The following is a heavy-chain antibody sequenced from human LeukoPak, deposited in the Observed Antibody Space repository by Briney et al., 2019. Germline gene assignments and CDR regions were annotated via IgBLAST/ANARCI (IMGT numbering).Heavy chain of an antibody. J-gene: IGHJ6*03. CDR3: ARARYSNYGDYYYMDV. CDR2: IYTSGST. Sequence: SETLSLTCTVSGGSISIGSYYCGWIRQPAGKGLELIGRIYTSGSTNYNPSLKSRVTISVDTSKNQSSLKLSSVTAADTAVYYCARARYSNYGDYYYMDVWGKGTTVTVSS. V-gene: IGHV4-61*02. CDR1: GGSISIGSYY. D-gene: IGHD4-11*01.